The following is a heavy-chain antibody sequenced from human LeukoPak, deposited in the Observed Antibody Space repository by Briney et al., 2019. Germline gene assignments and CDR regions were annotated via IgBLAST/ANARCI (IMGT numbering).Heavy chain of an antibody. Sequence: PSETLSLTCIVSGGSISSSGYYWGWIRQAPGKGLEWIESIYYSGSIYYNLSLKSRVTISVDTSKNQFSLKLRSVTAADTAVYYCATMGYSSGWSLGAFDIWGQGTMVTVSS. CDR3: ATMGYSSGWSLGAFDI. J-gene: IGHJ3*02. V-gene: IGHV4-39*01. CDR1: GGSISSSGYY. D-gene: IGHD6-19*01. CDR2: IYYSGSI.